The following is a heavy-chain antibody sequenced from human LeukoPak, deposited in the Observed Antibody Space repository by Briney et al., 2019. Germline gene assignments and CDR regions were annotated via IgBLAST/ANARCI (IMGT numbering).Heavy chain of an antibody. V-gene: IGHV4-61*02. CDR3: ARGDDAAAGPGLRD. D-gene: IGHD6-13*01. Sequence: PSQTLSLTCTVSGDSVNSGVYYWSWIRQPAGKGLEWIGRIYASGNTKYNPSLKSRVTILIDTSKNQVSLILTSVTAADTAVYYCARGDDAAAGPGLRDWGQGTLVTVSS. CDR2: IYASGNT. CDR1: GDSVNSGVYY. J-gene: IGHJ4*02.